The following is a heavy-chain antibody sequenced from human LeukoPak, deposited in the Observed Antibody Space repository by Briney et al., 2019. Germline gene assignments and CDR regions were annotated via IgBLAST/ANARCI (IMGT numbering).Heavy chain of an antibody. Sequence: GESLRISCKGSGYSYTNYWITWVRQMPGKGLEWMGRIDPIDSYTNYSPSFQGHVTISAGKSVSTAYLQWSSLKASDTAMYYCARRAGRGNWADYWGQGILVTVSS. CDR1: GYSYTNYW. V-gene: IGHV5-10-1*01. CDR3: ARRAGRGNWADY. J-gene: IGHJ4*02. CDR2: IDPIDSYT. D-gene: IGHD3-10*01.